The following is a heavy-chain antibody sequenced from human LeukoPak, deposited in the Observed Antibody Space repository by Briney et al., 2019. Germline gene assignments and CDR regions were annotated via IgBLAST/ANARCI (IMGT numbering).Heavy chain of an antibody. CDR2: ISAYNGNT. CDR3: ARERDWEIFGVVIKGNYYGMDV. V-gene: IGHV1-18*01. D-gene: IGHD3-3*01. CDR1: GFTLSGST. J-gene: IGHJ6*02. Sequence: PGGSLRLSCAASGFTLSGSTMHWVRQAPGQGLEWMGWISAYNGNTNYAQKLQGRVTMTTDTSTSTAYMELRSLRSDDTAVYYCARERDWEIFGVVIKGNYYGMDVWGQGTTVTVSS.